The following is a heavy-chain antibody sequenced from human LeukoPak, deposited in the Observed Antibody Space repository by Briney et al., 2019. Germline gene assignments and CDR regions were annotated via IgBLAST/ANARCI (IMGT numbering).Heavy chain of an antibody. CDR2: ISAYNGNT. Sequence: ASVKVSCKASVYNFTSYGISWVRQAPGQGLEWMGWISAYNGNTNYAQKLQGRVTMTTDTSTSTAYMELRSLRSDDTAVYYCARDTRIVVVPAARDYWGQGTLVTVSS. CDR3: ARDTRIVVVPAARDY. CDR1: VYNFTSYG. D-gene: IGHD2-2*01. J-gene: IGHJ4*02. V-gene: IGHV1-18*01.